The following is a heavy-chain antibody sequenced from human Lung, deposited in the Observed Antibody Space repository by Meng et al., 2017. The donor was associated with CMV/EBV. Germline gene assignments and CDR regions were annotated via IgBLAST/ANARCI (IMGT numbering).Heavy chain of an antibody. CDR1: GTSISTSNW. CDR3: ARVTEYGGNCFDS. J-gene: IGHJ4*02. CDR2: VYHSGYT. D-gene: IGHD2/OR15-2a*01. Sequence: SXTXSLXCAVSGTSISTSNWWSWVRQPPGKGLEWIGEVYHSGYTNYNPSLKSRVTMSVDRSKNQFSLKLNSVTAADTAVYYCARVTEYGGNCFDSWGQGTLTVSS. V-gene: IGHV4-4*02.